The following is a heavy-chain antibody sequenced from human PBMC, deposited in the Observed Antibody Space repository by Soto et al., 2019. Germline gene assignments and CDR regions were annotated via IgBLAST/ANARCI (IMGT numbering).Heavy chain of an antibody. V-gene: IGHV3-33*01. Sequence: QVQLVESGGGVVQPGRSLRLSCAASGFTFSSYGMHWVRQAPGKGLEWVAVIWYDGSNKYYADSVKGRFTISRDNSKNTLDLQMNSLRAEDTAVYYCARDNDFWSDSTHYYYYGMDVWGHGTTVTVSS. CDR3: ARDNDFWSDSTHYYYYGMDV. J-gene: IGHJ6*02. CDR2: IWYDGSNK. D-gene: IGHD3-3*01. CDR1: GFTFSSYG.